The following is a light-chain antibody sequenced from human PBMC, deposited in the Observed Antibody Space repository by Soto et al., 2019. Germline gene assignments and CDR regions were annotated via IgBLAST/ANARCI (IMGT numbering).Light chain of an antibody. CDR3: HQYDKAPLFT. J-gene: IGKJ3*01. CDR2: GAS. V-gene: IGKV3-15*01. Sequence: ETVMTQSPATLSVSPGERATLSCRASQSVITNLAWYQQRPGPSPRLLIYGASTRATGIPTRFSGSGSGNEFTLTISSLPSEDCAVYYGHQYDKAPLFTFGPATRVDIK. CDR1: QSVITN.